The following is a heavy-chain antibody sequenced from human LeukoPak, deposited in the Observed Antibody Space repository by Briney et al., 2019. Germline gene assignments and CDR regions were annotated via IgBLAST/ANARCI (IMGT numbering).Heavy chain of an antibody. D-gene: IGHD3-10*01. Sequence: GGSLRLSCAASGFIFSNYGMHWVRQAPGKGLEWVSFIRYDGSHKHYADSVKGRFTISRENSKKTLYLQMNSLRPEDTAMYYCAKDLLKEGSYGSGIDRFDPWGQGAQVTVSS. V-gene: IGHV3-30*02. CDR1: GFIFSNYG. J-gene: IGHJ5*02. CDR3: AKDLLKEGSYGSGIDRFDP. CDR2: IRYDGSHK.